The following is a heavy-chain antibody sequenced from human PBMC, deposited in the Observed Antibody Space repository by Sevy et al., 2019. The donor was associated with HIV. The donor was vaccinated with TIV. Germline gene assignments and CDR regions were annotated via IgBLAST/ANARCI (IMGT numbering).Heavy chain of an antibody. CDR3: AREGSSGWYGELDY. J-gene: IGHJ4*02. CDR2: IYTSGST. CDR1: GGSISSGTYY. V-gene: IGHV4-61*02. Sequence: SETLSLTCTVSGGSISSGTYYWSWIRQPAGKGLEWIGRIYTSGSTNYNPFLKSRVTISVDTSKNQFSLKLGSVTAAATAVYYCAREGSSGWYGELDYWGQGTLVTVSS. D-gene: IGHD6-19*01.